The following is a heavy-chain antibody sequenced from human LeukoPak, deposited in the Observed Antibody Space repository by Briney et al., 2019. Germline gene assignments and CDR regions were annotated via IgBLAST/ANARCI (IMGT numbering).Heavy chain of an antibody. D-gene: IGHD1-26*01. CDR3: ARDHDATSGWFDP. CDR2: IIPIFGIA. Sequence: SVKVSCKASGGTFSSYAISWVRQAPGQGLEWMGRIIPIFGIANYAQKFQGRVTITADKSTSAAYMELSSLRSEDTAVYYCARDHDATSGWFDPWGQGTLVTVSS. CDR1: GGTFSSYA. J-gene: IGHJ5*02. V-gene: IGHV1-69*04.